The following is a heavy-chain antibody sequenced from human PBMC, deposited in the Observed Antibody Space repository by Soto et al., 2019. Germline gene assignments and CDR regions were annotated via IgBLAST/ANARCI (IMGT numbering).Heavy chain of an antibody. CDR3: ARAFITGVLDS. Sequence: EVQLVESGGGLVQPGGSLRLSCAASGFTFSSYDMHWVRQDTGKGLEWVSAIGTAGDAYYPNSVKGRFTISRENAKNSLYLQMHSLRAWDTAVYYFARAFITGVLDSWGQGTLVTVSS. D-gene: IGHD3-10*01. J-gene: IGHJ4*02. V-gene: IGHV3-13*04. CDR1: GFTFSSYD. CDR2: IGTAGDA.